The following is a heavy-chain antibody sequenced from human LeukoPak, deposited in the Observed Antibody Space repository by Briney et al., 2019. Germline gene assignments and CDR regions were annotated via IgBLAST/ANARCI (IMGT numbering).Heavy chain of an antibody. Sequence: SETLSLTCTVSGGSISSSSYYWGWIRQPPGKGLEWIGSIYYSGSTYYNPSLKSRVTISVDTSKNQFSLKLSSVTTADTAVYYCARERGSYYEPWGQGTLVTVSS. J-gene: IGHJ5*02. CDR3: ARERGSYYEP. CDR2: IYYSGST. V-gene: IGHV4-39*07. D-gene: IGHD1-26*01. CDR1: GGSISSSSYY.